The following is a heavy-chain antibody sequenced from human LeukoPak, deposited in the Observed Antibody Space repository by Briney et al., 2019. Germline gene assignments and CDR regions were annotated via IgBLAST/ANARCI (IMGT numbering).Heavy chain of an antibody. Sequence: PGGSLRLSCAASGFTFSSYSMNWVRQAPGKGLEWVSSISSSSSYIYYADSVKGRFTISRDNAKNSLYLQMNSRRAEDTAVYYCAREGDSTVTYDYWGQGTLVTVSS. J-gene: IGHJ4*02. V-gene: IGHV3-21*01. CDR3: AREGDSTVTYDY. CDR2: ISSSSSYI. CDR1: GFTFSSYS. D-gene: IGHD4-17*01.